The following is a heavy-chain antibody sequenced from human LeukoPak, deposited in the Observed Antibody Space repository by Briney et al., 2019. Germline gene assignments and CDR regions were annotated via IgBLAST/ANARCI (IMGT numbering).Heavy chain of an antibody. Sequence: GGSLRLSCAASGFTFSSYGMHWVRQAPGKGLEWVAVIWYDGSNKYYADSVKGRFTISRDNSKNTLYLQMNSLRAKDTAVYYCASGGSIAALGYWGQGTLVTVSS. CDR2: IWYDGSNK. CDR1: GFTFSSYG. J-gene: IGHJ4*02. CDR3: ASGGSIAALGY. D-gene: IGHD6-6*01. V-gene: IGHV3-33*01.